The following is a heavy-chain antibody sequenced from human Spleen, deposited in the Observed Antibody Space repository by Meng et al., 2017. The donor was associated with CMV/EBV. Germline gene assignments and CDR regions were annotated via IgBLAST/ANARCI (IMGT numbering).Heavy chain of an antibody. D-gene: IGHD4-23*01. CDR3: VRGGNAAPDY. Sequence: GGSLRLSCAASGFTFSSYGMHWVRQAPGKGLEWVATIKQDGSEKYYVDSVKGRFTISRDNAKNSLYLQMNSLRAEDTAVYHCVRGGNAAPDYWGQGTLVTVSS. V-gene: IGHV3-7*01. J-gene: IGHJ4*02. CDR1: GFTFSSYG. CDR2: IKQDGSEK.